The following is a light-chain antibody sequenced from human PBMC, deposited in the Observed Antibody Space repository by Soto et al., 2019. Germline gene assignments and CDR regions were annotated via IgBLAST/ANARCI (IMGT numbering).Light chain of an antibody. J-gene: IGLJ3*02. CDR1: SSDIGVYNY. CDR2: EVS. CDR3: TSFTTTNIWV. V-gene: IGLV2-14*01. Sequence: QSALTQPASVSGSPGQSITISCTGNSSDIGVYNYVSWYRQHPGKAPKLVICEVSNRPSGVSSRFSGSKSGNTASLTISGLRAEDEADYYCTSFTTTNIWVFGGGTKVTVL.